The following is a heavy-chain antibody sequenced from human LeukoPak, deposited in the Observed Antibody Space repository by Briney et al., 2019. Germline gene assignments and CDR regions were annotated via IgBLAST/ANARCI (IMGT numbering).Heavy chain of an antibody. Sequence: SETLSLTCAVYGGSFSGYYWSWIRQPPGKGLEWIGEINHSGSTNYNPSLKSRVAISVDTSKNQFSLKLSSVTAADTAVYCCARSLGYSYISARPKPFDYWGQGTLVTVSP. V-gene: IGHV4-34*01. D-gene: IGHD5-18*01. CDR1: GGSFSGYY. CDR3: ARSLGYSYISARPKPFDY. CDR2: INHSGST. J-gene: IGHJ4*02.